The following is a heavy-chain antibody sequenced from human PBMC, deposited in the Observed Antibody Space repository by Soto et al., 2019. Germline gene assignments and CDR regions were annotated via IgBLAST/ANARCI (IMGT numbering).Heavy chain of an antibody. D-gene: IGHD3-10*01. J-gene: IGHJ4*02. CDR3: AREVQVHTPAFLY. Sequence: QVQLVQSGAEIQKPGSSVKVSCQSSGGTFNTYAMNWVRQAPGQGPEWMGDISPMFGAANYAPKFQGRVTITADESTGTSYMQFSSLTSEHTSLYFCAREVQVHTPAFLYWGQGTLVTVSS. V-gene: IGHV1-69*19. CDR2: ISPMFGAA. CDR1: GGTFNTYA.